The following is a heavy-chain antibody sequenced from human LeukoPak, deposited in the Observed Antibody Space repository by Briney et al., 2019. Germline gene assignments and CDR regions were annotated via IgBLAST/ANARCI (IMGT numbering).Heavy chain of an antibody. Sequence: PGGSLRLSCAASGFTFSSYWMHWVRQAPGKGLVWVSRINSDGSSTSYADSVKGRFTISRDNAKNTLYLQMNSLRAEDTAVHYCARGRYFDWLLANWFDPWGQGTLVTVSS. J-gene: IGHJ5*02. V-gene: IGHV3-74*01. CDR2: INSDGSST. CDR3: ARGRYFDWLLANWFDP. D-gene: IGHD3-9*01. CDR1: GFTFSSYW.